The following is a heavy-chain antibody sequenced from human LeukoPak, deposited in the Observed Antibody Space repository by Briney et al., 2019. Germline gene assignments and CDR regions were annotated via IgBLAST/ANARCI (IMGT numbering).Heavy chain of an antibody. CDR3: VRGEDPYKQGH. J-gene: IGHJ4*02. CDR1: GVSLSDYY. D-gene: IGHD5-24*01. V-gene: IGHV4-34*01. CDR2: IHPTGVT. Sequence: PSETLSLTCAASGVSLSDYYWSWLRQPPGKGLEWIGEIHPTGVTNYNPSLMTRVTISPDTSKRQFSLKLTSVTASDTAVYYCVRGEDPYKQGHWGQGAQVTVSS.